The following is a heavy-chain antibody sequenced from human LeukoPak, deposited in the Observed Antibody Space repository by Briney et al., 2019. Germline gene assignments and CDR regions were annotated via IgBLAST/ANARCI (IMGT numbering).Heavy chain of an antibody. CDR3: AKDILSGYYSYYFDY. CDR1: GFTFSSYA. Sequence: GGSLRLSCAASGFTFSSYAMSWVRQAPGKGLECVSVISGSGGSTYYADSVKGRFTISRDNSKNTLYLQMNSLRAEDTAVYYCAKDILSGYYSYYFDYWGQGTLVTVSS. V-gene: IGHV3-23*01. CDR2: ISGSGGST. J-gene: IGHJ4*02. D-gene: IGHD3-22*01.